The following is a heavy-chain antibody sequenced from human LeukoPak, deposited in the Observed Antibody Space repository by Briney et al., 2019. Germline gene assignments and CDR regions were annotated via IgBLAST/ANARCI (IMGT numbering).Heavy chain of an antibody. J-gene: IGHJ6*02. CDR1: GFTFSSYS. CDR2: ISSSSSYI. D-gene: IGHD3-3*01. Sequence: GGSLRLSCAASGFTFSSYSMNWVRQAPGKGLEWVSSISSSSSYIYYADPVKGRFTISRDNAKNSLYLQMNSLRAEDTAVYYCARDAGYDFWSGYYNYYYYYGMDVWGQGTTVTVSS. V-gene: IGHV3-21*01. CDR3: ARDAGYDFWSGYYNYYYYYGMDV.